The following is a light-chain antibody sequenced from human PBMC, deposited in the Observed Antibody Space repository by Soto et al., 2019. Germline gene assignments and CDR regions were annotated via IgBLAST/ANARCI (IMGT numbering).Light chain of an antibody. J-gene: IGLJ2*01. Sequence: QYVLTQPPSVSGAPGQTVTISCSGSSSNIGNNYVSWYQQLPGTAPKLLIYDNNNPPSGIPDRFSGSKSGTSATLGITGLQTGDEADYYCRTCDSSLSAVVFGGGTKLTVL. CDR3: RTCDSSLSAVV. CDR1: SSNIGNNY. CDR2: DNN. V-gene: IGLV1-51*01.